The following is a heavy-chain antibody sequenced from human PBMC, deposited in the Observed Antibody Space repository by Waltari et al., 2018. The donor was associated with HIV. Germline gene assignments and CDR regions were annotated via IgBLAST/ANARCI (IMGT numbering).Heavy chain of an antibody. D-gene: IGHD3-22*01. Sequence: QVQLQESGPGLVKPSETLSLTCTVSGGSISSYYLSWIRQPPGKGLEWIGYIYYSGSTNYNPSLKSRVTISVDTSKNQFSLKLSSVTAADTAVYYCARGYDSSGYYPEGNWGQGTLVTVSS. CDR2: IYYSGST. CDR1: GGSISSYY. J-gene: IGHJ4*02. V-gene: IGHV4-59*01. CDR3: ARGYDSSGYYPEGN.